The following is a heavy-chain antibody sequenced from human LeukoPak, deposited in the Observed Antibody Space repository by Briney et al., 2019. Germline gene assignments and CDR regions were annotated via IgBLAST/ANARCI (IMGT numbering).Heavy chain of an antibody. V-gene: IGHV3-33*01. Sequence: KSGGSLRLSCAASGFTFSSYGMHWVRQAPGKGLEWVAVIWYDGSNKYYADSVKGRFTISRDNSKNTLYLQMNSLRAEDTAVYYCARDLGRVGATPQAFDYWGQGTLVTVSS. CDR1: GFTFSSYG. CDR3: ARDLGRVGATPQAFDY. D-gene: IGHD1-26*01. CDR2: IWYDGSNK. J-gene: IGHJ4*02.